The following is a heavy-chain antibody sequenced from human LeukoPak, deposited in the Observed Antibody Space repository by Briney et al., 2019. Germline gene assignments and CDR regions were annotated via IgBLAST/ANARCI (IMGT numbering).Heavy chain of an antibody. J-gene: IGHJ4*02. D-gene: IGHD5-24*01. CDR1: GYTFTTYG. CDR3: ASDPDGAMDFDY. V-gene: IGHV1-18*01. Sequence: ASVKVSCKASGYTFTTYGISWVRQAPGQGLEWRGWISVYRGNTNYAQNFQGRGAMTTDTSTSTAYMELRSLRSDDTAVYYCASDPDGAMDFDYWGQGTLVTVSS. CDR2: ISVYRGNT.